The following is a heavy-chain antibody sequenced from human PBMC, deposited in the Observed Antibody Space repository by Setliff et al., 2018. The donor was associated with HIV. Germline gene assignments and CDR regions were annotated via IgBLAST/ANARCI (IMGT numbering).Heavy chain of an antibody. Sequence: ETLSLTCIVSGGSINSYYWGWIRQAPGKGLEWVANINQDGNEKNYVDSVKGRFTISRDNTKNSLYLQMDSLRAEDTTVYYCARKLQPGYGMDVWGQGTTVTVSS. J-gene: IGHJ6*02. CDR3: ARKLQPGYGMDV. V-gene: IGHV3-7*01. CDR1: GGSINSYY. D-gene: IGHD5-18*01. CDR2: INQDGNEK.